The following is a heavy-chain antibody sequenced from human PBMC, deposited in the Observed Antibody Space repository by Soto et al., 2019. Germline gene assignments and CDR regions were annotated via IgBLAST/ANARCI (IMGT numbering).Heavy chain of an antibody. CDR3: AAEPSYYDSSGYASPIFDD. J-gene: IGHJ4*02. D-gene: IGHD3-22*01. CDR1: GFTFTSSA. V-gene: IGHV1-58*01. Sequence: SVKVSCKASGFTFTSSAVQWVRQARGQRLEWIGWIVVGSGNTNYAQKFQGRVTITRDMSTSTAYMELSSLRSEDTAVYYCAAEPSYYDSSGYASPIFDDWGQGTRVTVAS. CDR2: IVVGSGNT.